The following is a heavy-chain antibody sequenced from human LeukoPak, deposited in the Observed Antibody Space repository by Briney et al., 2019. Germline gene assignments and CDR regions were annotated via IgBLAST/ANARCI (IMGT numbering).Heavy chain of an antibody. CDR2: IKSDGTNA. J-gene: IGHJ1*01. CDR3: LRDTLYDSGSYPYFQH. D-gene: IGHD3-10*01. Sequence: TGGSLRLSCEASGFSFSTSWMHWVRQGPGKGLVWVSRIKSDGTNAYYADSVKGRFTISRDNARNTLYLQMNSLRAEDTAVYYCLRDTLYDSGSYPYFQHWGQGTLVTVSS. CDR1: GFSFSTSW. V-gene: IGHV3-74*01.